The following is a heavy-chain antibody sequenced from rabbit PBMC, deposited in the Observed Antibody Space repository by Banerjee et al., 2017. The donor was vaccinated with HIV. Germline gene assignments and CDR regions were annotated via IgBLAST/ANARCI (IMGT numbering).Heavy chain of an antibody. Sequence: QSLEESGGDLVKPGASLTLTCTASGFSFSNSYWICWVRQAPGKGLEWIGCINTGSGSTYYASWAKGRFTISKTSSTTVTLEMTSLTAADTATYFCAREDNGYAGYGYGNFKLWGPGTLVTVS. CDR2: INTGSGST. V-gene: IGHV1S40*01. D-gene: IGHD7-1*01. J-gene: IGHJ4*01. CDR1: GFSFSNSYW. CDR3: AREDNGYAGYGYGNFKL.